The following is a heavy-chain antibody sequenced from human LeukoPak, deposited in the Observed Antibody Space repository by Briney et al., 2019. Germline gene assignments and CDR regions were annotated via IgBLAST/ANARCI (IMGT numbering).Heavy chain of an antibody. CDR1: GGTFSSYA. CDR3: ARGVVTETRGGWFDP. Sequence: GASVKVSCKASGGTFSSYAISWVRQAPGQGLEWMGGIIPIFGTANYAQKFQGRVTIIADKSTSTAYMELSSLRSEDTAVYYCARGVVTETRGGWFDPWGQGTLVTVSS. J-gene: IGHJ5*02. V-gene: IGHV1-69*06. D-gene: IGHD2-21*02. CDR2: IIPIFGTA.